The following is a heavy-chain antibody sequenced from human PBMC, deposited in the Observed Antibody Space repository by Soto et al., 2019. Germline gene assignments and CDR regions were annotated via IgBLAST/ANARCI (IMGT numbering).Heavy chain of an antibody. CDR2: MNPGSGDT. CDR3: ARDFYPLAYYFDY. Sequence: ASVKVSCKASGYSFTNNDVTWVRQATGQGLEWMGWMNPGSGDTGYAQKFQGRVTMTTDTSTSTAYMEMNSLRHDDTAVYYCARDFYPLAYYFDYWGQGTLVTVSS. CDR1: GYSFTNND. V-gene: IGHV1-8*01. J-gene: IGHJ4*02.